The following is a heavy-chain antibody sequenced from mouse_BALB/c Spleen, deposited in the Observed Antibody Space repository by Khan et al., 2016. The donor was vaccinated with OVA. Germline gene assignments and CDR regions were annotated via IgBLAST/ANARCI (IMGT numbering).Heavy chain of an antibody. CDR1: GFSLNNYS. D-gene: IGHD2-4*01. Sequence: VELVESGPGLVQPSQSLSITCTVSGFSLNNYSVHWVRQSPGKGLEWLGVIWSAGSTDYNAAFISRLTISKDNSRCQVFFKMNSLQPNDTAKCYCARRGYDYIRGALFAYWDQGTLVTVSA. CDR3: ARRGYDYIRGALFAY. V-gene: IGHV2-2*02. CDR2: IWSAGST. J-gene: IGHJ3*01.